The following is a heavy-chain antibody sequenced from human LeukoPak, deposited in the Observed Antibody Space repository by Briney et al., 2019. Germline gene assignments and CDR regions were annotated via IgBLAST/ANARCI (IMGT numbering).Heavy chain of an antibody. D-gene: IGHD4-23*01. V-gene: IGHV5-51*01. Sequence: GESLKISCKGSGYSFTTYWIGWVRLMPGKGLEWMGIIYPGDSDTRYSPSYQGQVTISVDRSINTAYLQWSSLKASDTAMYYWARQSHGVNPFDSWGQGTLVTVSS. CDR2: IYPGDSDT. J-gene: IGHJ4*02. CDR1: GYSFTTYW. CDR3: ARQSHGVNPFDS.